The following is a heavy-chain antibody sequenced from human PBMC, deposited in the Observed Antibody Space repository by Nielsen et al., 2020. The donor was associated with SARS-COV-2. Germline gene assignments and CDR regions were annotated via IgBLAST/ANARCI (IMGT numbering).Heavy chain of an antibody. J-gene: IGHJ6*01. CDR1: GFTFSNAW. CDR2: ISWNSGSI. Sequence: SLKISCAASGFTFSNAWMSWVRQAPGKGLEWVSGISWNSGSIGYADSVKGRFTISRDNAKNSLYLQMNSLHQGPIGLPPGTLLQEHLWG. V-gene: IGHV3-9*01. CDR3: TLLQEHL.